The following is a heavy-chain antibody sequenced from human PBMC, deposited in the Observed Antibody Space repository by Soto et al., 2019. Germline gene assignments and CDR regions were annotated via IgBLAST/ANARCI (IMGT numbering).Heavy chain of an antibody. Sequence: GSLRLSCAASGVTFSSYAMSWVRQAPGKGLEWVPLISGSGGTTYYADSVKGRFTISRDNSKNRLYLQMNSLKASDTAMYYCARHPSFPYTVDLDHWGQGTQVTVSS. CDR2: ISGSGGTT. J-gene: IGHJ4*02. D-gene: IGHD3-16*01. CDR1: GVTFSSYA. V-gene: IGHV3-23*01. CDR3: ARHPSFPYTVDLDH.